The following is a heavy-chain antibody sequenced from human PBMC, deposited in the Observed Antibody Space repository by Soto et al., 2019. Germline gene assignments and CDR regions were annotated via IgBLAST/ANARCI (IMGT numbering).Heavy chain of an antibody. CDR1: GLNVCRYW. V-gene: IGHV3-7*01. CDR2: IKQDGSEK. D-gene: IGHD5-12*01. CDR3: ARVLTIVATIGYFDY. J-gene: IGHJ4*02. Sequence: GALRISCERCGLNVCRYWMSLVRQAPRKGLEWVANIKQDGSEKYYVDSVKGRFTISRDNAKNSLYLQMNSLRAEDTAVYYCARVLTIVATIGYFDYWGQGTLVTVSS.